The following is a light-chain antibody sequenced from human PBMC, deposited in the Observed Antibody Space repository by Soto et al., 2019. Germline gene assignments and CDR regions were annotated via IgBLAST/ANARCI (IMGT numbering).Light chain of an antibody. CDR2: YAS. Sequence: EMVMTQSPATLSVSTGERATLSCRASQNLSRNLAWYQQQPGQAPRLLIFYASTRATGIPARFSGSGSGTDFTLTISSLQSEDFAVHYCQQYDKWPHTFGQGTKLEIK. J-gene: IGKJ2*01. V-gene: IGKV3-15*01. CDR3: QQYDKWPHT. CDR1: QNLSRN.